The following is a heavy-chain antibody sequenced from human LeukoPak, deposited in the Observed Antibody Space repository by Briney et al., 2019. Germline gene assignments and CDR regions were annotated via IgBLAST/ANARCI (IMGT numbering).Heavy chain of an antibody. Sequence: SETLSLTCAVSGGSISSSNWWSWVRQPPGKGLEWIGEIYHSGSTNYNPSLKSRVTISVDKSKNQFSLKLSSVTAADTAVYYCARTTMVRGVIIPNDYWGQGTLVTVSS. CDR3: ARTTMVRGVIIPNDY. CDR1: GGSISSSNW. CDR2: IYHSGST. V-gene: IGHV4-4*02. J-gene: IGHJ4*02. D-gene: IGHD3-10*01.